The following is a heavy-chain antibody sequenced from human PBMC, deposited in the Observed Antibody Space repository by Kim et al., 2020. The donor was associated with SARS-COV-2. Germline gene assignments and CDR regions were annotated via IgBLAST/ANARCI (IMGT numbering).Heavy chain of an antibody. J-gene: IGHJ4*02. D-gene: IGHD6-19*01. Sequence: GGSRRLSCAASGFTFSSCAIHWVRQAPGKGLEWVAVISYDGSNKNYSDSVKGRFTISRDNSKNTLYLQMNSLRAEDTAVYYCARSIAVAGTIDYWGQGTLVTVSS. V-gene: IGHV3-30-3*01. CDR3: ARSIAVAGTIDY. CDR2: ISYDGSNK. CDR1: GFTFSSCA.